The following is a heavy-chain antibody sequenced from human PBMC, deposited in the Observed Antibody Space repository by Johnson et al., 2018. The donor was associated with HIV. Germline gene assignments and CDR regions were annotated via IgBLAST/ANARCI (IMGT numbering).Heavy chain of an antibody. CDR3: ATDHPTAPLFIMNAFDI. Sequence: VQLVESGGGLVKPGGSLTVSCAASGMAFSDLWMNWVRQAPGKGLEWVGRIRSKTAGGTIEYAAPVKGRVTISRADSKDTLYLQLNSLKIEDTAVYYCATDHPTAPLFIMNAFDIWGQGTMVTVSS. D-gene: IGHD3-16*01. J-gene: IGHJ3*02. CDR1: GMAFSDLW. V-gene: IGHV3-15*01. CDR2: IRSKTAGGTI.